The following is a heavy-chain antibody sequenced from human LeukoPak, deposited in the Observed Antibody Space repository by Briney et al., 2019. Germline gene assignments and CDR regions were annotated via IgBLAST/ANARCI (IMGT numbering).Heavy chain of an antibody. D-gene: IGHD2-2*01. Sequence: GGSLRLSCAASGFTFSEHYMSWIRQAPGKGLEWVSYINNVGSIIYYADSVKGRLTISRDSAENSVYLQMSSLRAEDTAVYYCATSQLLIVAAFDIWGQGTMVTVSS. CDR1: GFTFSEHY. J-gene: IGHJ3*02. V-gene: IGHV3-11*04. CDR2: INNVGSII. CDR3: ATSQLLIVAAFDI.